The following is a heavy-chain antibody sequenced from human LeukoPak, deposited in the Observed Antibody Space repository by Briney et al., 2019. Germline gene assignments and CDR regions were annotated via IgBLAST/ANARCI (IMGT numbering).Heavy chain of an antibody. CDR2: INHSGST. J-gene: IGHJ4*02. V-gene: IGHV4-34*01. CDR1: GGSFSGYY. Sequence: SETLSLTCAVYGGSFSGYYWSWIRQPPGKGLEWIGEINHSGSTNYNPSLKSRVTISVDTSKNQFSLKLSSVTAADTAVYYCARHGGAWGYCSGGSCPILDYWGQGTLVTVSS. D-gene: IGHD2-15*01. CDR3: ARHGGAWGYCSGGSCPILDY.